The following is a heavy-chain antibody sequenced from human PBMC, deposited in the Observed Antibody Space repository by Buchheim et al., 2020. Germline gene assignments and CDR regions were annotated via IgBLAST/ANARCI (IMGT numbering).Heavy chain of an antibody. CDR3: ARRWGQNFDY. D-gene: IGHD7-27*01. J-gene: IGHJ4*02. CDR1: GGSMDNYY. V-gene: IGHV4-59*12. CDR2: IHYSGST. Sequence: QVQLHESGPGLVKPSETLSLTCNVSGGSMDNYYWIWIRQPPGKGLEWVGYIHYSGSTNYNPSLKGRLSMSVDTSKNQFSLRLSSVTAADTAIYHCARRWGQNFDYWGQG.